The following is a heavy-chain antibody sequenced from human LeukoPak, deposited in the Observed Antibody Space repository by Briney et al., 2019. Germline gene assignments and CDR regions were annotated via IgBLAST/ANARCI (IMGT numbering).Heavy chain of an antibody. D-gene: IGHD6-13*01. CDR1: GFTFSSYW. CDR2: IKQDGSEK. CDR3: ANEGQQLVEYYDY. Sequence: GGSLRLSRVASGFTFSSYWMSWVRQAPGKGLEWVANIKQDGSEKYYVDSVKGRFTISRDNAKNSLYLQMNSLRAEDTAVYYCANEGQQLVEYYDYWGQGTQVTVSS. J-gene: IGHJ4*02. V-gene: IGHV3-7*03.